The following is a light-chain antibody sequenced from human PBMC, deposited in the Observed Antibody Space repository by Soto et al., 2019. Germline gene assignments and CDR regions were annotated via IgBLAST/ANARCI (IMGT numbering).Light chain of an antibody. CDR2: DAS. V-gene: IGKV3-15*01. CDR1: QSVTKY. J-gene: IGKJ5*01. Sequence: EIVLSQSGAALSLSTGERATLSCRASQSVTKYLAWYHQKPGQAPRLLIYDASTRATGIPARFSGSGSGTEFTLTISSLQSEDFAVYYCQEHASIFGQGTRLEI. CDR3: QEHASI.